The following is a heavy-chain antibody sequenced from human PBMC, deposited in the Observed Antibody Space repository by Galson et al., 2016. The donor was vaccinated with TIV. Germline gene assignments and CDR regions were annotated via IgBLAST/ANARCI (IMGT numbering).Heavy chain of an antibody. CDR3: AKDLFIAVPNTGAFDC. J-gene: IGHJ4*02. CDR2: ISGTGIST. CDR1: GFAVSNFA. D-gene: IGHD6-19*01. Sequence: SLRLSCAASGFAVSNFAMSWVRQAPGKGLEWVSTISGTGISTYYADSVKGRLTISRDNSKNKMFLQMNSLRAEDTAIYYCAKDLFIAVPNTGAFDCWGQGTLVTVSS. V-gene: IGHV3-23*01.